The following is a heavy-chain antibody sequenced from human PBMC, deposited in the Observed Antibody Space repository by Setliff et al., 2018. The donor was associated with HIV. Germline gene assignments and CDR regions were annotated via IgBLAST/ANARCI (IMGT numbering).Heavy chain of an antibody. Sequence: PSETLSLTCTVSGGSIRSHYWSWIRQPPGKGLEWIGNIYYSGSTNYNPSLKSRVTISVDTSKNQFSLKLNSVTAADTAVYYCAKKGNGDYHFDYWGQGTLVTVSS. V-gene: IGHV4-59*11. D-gene: IGHD4-17*01. CDR1: GGSIRSHY. CDR2: IYYSGST. CDR3: AKKGNGDYHFDY. J-gene: IGHJ4*02.